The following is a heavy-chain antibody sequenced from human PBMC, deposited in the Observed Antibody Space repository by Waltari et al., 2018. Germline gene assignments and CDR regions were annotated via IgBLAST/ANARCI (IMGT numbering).Heavy chain of an antibody. V-gene: IGHV3-11*01. Sequence: QVQLVESGGGLVKPGGSLRLSCAASGFTFSDYYMSWIRQAPGKGLELFSYISSSGSTIYYADSGKGRFTISRDNAKNSLYLQMNSLRAEDTAVYYCARDPLAQLLPFDYWGQGTLVTVSS. D-gene: IGHD2-2*01. CDR3: ARDPLAQLLPFDY. CDR1: GFTFSDYY. CDR2: ISSSGSTI. J-gene: IGHJ4*02.